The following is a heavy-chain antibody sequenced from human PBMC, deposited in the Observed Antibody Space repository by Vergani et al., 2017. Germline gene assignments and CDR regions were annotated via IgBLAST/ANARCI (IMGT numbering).Heavy chain of an antibody. J-gene: IGHJ4*02. CDR1: GAPISYWC. V-gene: IGHV4-4*07. Sequence: QVQMQESGPGLVKTSETLSLTCSASGAPISYWCWSWLRQPAGKGLEWIGLLCRSGRTNYKPSLKSLVTMSVETSKNQFSLKLTSVTAADTAVYCCATGAGPFDIWGQGTLVTVSS. CDR2: LCRSGRT. D-gene: IGHD7-27*01. CDR3: ATGAGPFDI.